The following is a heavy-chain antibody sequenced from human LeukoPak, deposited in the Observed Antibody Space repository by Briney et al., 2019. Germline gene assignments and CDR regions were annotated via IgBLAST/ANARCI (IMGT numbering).Heavy chain of an antibody. CDR2: IYHSGST. Sequence: SETLSLTCTVSSGSISSGGYSWSWIRQPPGKGLDWIGYIYHSGSTYYNPSLKSRVTISLDRPKNQFSLELTSVTAADTAVYYCAAITVTRGADPFDYWGQGTLVTVSS. CDR3: AAITVTRGADPFDY. D-gene: IGHD4-11*01. CDR1: SGSISSGGYS. J-gene: IGHJ4*02. V-gene: IGHV4-30-2*01.